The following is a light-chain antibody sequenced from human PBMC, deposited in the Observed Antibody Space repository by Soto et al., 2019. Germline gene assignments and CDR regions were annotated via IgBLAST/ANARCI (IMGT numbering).Light chain of an antibody. Sequence: QSALTQPRSVSGSPGQSVTISCTGSSSDVGGYNFVSWYLQYPGKAPKLLIYDVDKRPSGVPHRFSGSRSGNTASLTISGLHAVDVADYSCCSYACSPWVFVTSTKVT. J-gene: IGLJ1*01. V-gene: IGLV2-11*01. CDR1: SSDVGGYNF. CDR2: DVD. CDR3: CSYACSPWV.